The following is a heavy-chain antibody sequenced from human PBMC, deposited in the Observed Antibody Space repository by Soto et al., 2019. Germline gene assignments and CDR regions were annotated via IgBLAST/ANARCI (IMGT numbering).Heavy chain of an antibody. V-gene: IGHV4-30-2*01. J-gene: IGHJ4*02. CDR1: GGSISSGGYS. Sequence: SETLSLTCAVSGGSISSGGYSWSWIRQPPGKGLEWIGYIYHSGSTYYNPSLKSRVTISVDRSKNQFSLKLSSVTAADTAVYYCARSGIYYDSSGYYPFDYWGQGTLVT. D-gene: IGHD3-22*01. CDR2: IYHSGST. CDR3: ARSGIYYDSSGYYPFDY.